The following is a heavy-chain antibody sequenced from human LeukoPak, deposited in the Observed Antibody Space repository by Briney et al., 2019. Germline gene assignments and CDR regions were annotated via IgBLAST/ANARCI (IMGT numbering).Heavy chain of an antibody. Sequence: PSETLSLTCTVSGGSISSYYWNWIRQPPGKGLEWIGYIYYSGSTNYNTSLKSRLTISVDTSKNQFFLKLSSVTAADTAVYYCARYVWGSYPTFEDYWGQGTLVTVSS. CDR1: GGSISSYY. CDR3: ARYVWGSYPTFEDY. J-gene: IGHJ4*02. CDR2: IYYSGST. V-gene: IGHV4-59*01. D-gene: IGHD3-16*02.